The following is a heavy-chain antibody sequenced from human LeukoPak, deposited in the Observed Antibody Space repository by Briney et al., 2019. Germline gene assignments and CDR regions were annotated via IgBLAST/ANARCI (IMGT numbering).Heavy chain of an antibody. Sequence: GGSLRLSCAASGFTFSRYGVHWVRQAPGKGLEWVAFIRYDGSNKYYADSVKGRFTISRDNSKNTLYLQMNSLRAEDTAVYYCAKDMGYDFWAFDIWGQGTMVTVPS. V-gene: IGHV3-30*02. J-gene: IGHJ3*02. CDR1: GFTFSRYG. CDR3: AKDMGYDFWAFDI. D-gene: IGHD3-3*01. CDR2: IRYDGSNK.